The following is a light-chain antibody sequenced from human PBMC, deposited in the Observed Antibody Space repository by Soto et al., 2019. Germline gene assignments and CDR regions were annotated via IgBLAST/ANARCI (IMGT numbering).Light chain of an antibody. CDR3: NSYTSSSTLV. Sequence: QSGLTQPASGSGSPGQSITISCTGTSSDVGGYNYVSWYQHHPGKAPKLMLYEVHNRPSGVSNRFSGSKSGNTASLTISGLQAEDEADYYCNSYTSSSTLVFGGGSKVTVL. J-gene: IGLJ2*01. CDR2: EVH. CDR1: SSDVGGYNY. V-gene: IGLV2-14*01.